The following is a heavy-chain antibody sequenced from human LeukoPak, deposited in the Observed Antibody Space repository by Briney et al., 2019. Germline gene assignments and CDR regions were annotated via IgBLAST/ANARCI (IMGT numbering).Heavy chain of an antibody. CDR1: GFTFSDYY. Sequence: GGSLRLSCAASGFTFSDYYMSWIRQAPGKGLEWVSYISSSGSTIYYADSVKGRFTISRDNAKNSLYLQMNSLRAEDTAVYYCAKPPMLVPGAAPPHWYFNLWGRGTLVSVSS. CDR2: ISSSGSTI. V-gene: IGHV3-11*01. J-gene: IGHJ2*01. CDR3: AKPPMLVPGAAPPHWYFNL. D-gene: IGHD4/OR15-4a*01.